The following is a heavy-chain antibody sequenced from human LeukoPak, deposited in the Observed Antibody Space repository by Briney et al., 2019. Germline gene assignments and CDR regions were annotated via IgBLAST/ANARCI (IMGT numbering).Heavy chain of an antibody. D-gene: IGHD2-2*01. J-gene: IGHJ6*03. CDR2: ISAYNGDT. V-gene: IGHV1-18*01. CDR3: ALGYCSSTSCPYYYYYMDV. Sequence: ASVKVSCKASGYTFTSHGISWVRQAPGQGLEWMGWISAYNGDTKYAQNLQGRVTLTTYTLTTTAYLELRSLTSDDTAVYYCALGYCSSTSCPYYYYYMDVWGKGTTVTVSS. CDR1: GYTFTSHG.